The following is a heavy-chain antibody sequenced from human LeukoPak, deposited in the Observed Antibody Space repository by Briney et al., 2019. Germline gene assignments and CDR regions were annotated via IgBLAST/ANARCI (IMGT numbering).Heavy chain of an antibody. V-gene: IGHV3-23*01. D-gene: IGHD3-22*01. CDR2: ITASSGGT. CDR3: AKVRFYYDSSFDYWYFDL. CDR1: GFPFSSYA. J-gene: IGHJ2*01. Sequence: GGSLRLSCAASGFPFSSYAMGWVRQAPRKGLEWVSAITASSGGTYYADSVKGRFTISRDNSKNTLYLQINSLRAEDAAIYYCAKVRFYYDSSFDYWYFDLWGRGTLVTVSS.